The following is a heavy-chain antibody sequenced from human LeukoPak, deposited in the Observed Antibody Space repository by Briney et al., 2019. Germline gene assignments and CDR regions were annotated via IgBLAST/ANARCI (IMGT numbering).Heavy chain of an antibody. V-gene: IGHV3-23*01. CDR1: GFTFSSYA. Sequence: GGSLRLSCAASGFTFSSYAMSWVRQAPGKGLEWVSATSGSGGSTYYADSVKGRFTISRDNSKNTLYLLMSSLRAGDTAVYYCAKGKLLGNVGDNWLDPWGQGTLVTVSS. D-gene: IGHD1-26*01. CDR2: TSGSGGST. J-gene: IGHJ5*02. CDR3: AKGKLLGNVGDNWLDP.